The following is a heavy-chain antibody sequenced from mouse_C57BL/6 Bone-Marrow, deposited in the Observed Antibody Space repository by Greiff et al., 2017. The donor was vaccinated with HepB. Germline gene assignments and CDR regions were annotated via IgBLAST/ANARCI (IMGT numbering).Heavy chain of an antibody. CDR1: GYTFTSYW. CDR3: AREVVTTGWYFDV. J-gene: IGHJ1*03. D-gene: IGHD2-2*01. CDR2: IEPSDSYT. V-gene: IGHV1-50*01. Sequence: QVQLQQPGAELVKPGASVKLSCKASGYTFTSYWMQWVNQRPGQGLEWIGEIEPSDSYTNYNQKFKGKATLTVDTSSSTAYMQLSSLTSEDSAVYYCAREVVTTGWYFDVWGTGTTVTVSS.